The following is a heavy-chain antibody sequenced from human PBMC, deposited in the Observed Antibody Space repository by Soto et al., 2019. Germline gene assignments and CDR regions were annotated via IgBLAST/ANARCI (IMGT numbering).Heavy chain of an antibody. CDR1: GYTFTSYA. D-gene: IGHD3-10*01. CDR3: ARDYRYYGSGSYPGY. CDR2: INAGNGNT. Sequence: ASVKVSCKASGYTFTSYAMHWVRQAPGQRLEWMGWINAGNGNTKYSQKFQGRVTITRDTSASTAYMELSSLRSEDTAVYYCARDYRYYGSGSYPGYWGQGTLVTVSS. J-gene: IGHJ4*02. V-gene: IGHV1-3*01.